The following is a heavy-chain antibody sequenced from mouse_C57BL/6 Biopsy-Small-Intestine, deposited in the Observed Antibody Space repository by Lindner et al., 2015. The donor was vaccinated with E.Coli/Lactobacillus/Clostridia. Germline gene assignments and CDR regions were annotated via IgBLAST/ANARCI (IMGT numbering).Heavy chain of an antibody. CDR1: GFNIKDDY. Sequence: VQLQESGAELVRPGASVKLSCTASGFNIKDDYMHWVKQRPEQGLEWIGWIDPENGDTEYASKFQGKATITADTSSNTAYLQLSSLTSEDTAVYYCARRGYYRNPYYYAMDYWGQGTSVTVSS. V-gene: IGHV14-4*01. J-gene: IGHJ4*01. D-gene: IGHD2-1*01. CDR3: ARRGYYRNPYYYAMDY. CDR2: IDPENGDT.